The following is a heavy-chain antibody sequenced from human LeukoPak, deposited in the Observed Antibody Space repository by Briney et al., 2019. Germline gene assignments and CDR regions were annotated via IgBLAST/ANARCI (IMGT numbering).Heavy chain of an antibody. J-gene: IGHJ4*02. CDR2: INGDGSSI. Sequence: GGSLRLSCAASGFTSNSYWMHWARQAPGKGLVWVARINGDGSSISYADSVKGRFTISRDNAKNTLYLQMNSLRAEDTAVYYCAKVTRDYYDSSGYYYDPRTYYFDYWGQGTLVTVSS. V-gene: IGHV3-74*01. CDR1: GFTSNSYW. D-gene: IGHD3-22*01. CDR3: AKVTRDYYDSSGYYYDPRTYYFDY.